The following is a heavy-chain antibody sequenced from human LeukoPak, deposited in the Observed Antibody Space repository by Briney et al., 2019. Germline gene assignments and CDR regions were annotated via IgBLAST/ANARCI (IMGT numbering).Heavy chain of an antibody. D-gene: IGHD5-12*01. CDR3: ARTMATIDFGY. V-gene: IGHV3-48*03. CDR1: GFTFSSYE. J-gene: IGHJ4*02. Sequence: GGSLRLSCAASGFTFSSYEMNWVRQAPGKGLEWVSYISSSGSTIYYADSVKGRFTISRDNAKNSLYLQMNSLRAEDTAVYYCARTMATIDFGYWGQGTLVTVSS. CDR2: ISSSGSTI.